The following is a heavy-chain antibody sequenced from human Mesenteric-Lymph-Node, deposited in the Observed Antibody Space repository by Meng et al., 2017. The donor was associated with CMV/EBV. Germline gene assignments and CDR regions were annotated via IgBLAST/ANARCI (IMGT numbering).Heavy chain of an antibody. J-gene: IGHJ6*02. CDR2: MSFDGINK. D-gene: IGHD2-15*01. CDR3: ARDIYEVVVAGLDV. V-gene: IGHV3-30*04. Sequence: GGSLKISCAASGFSFSNYAMHWVRQAPGKGLEWLAIMSFDGINKYYADSVKGRFTISRDNSKNTLYLQMNSLRVEDTAVYYCARDIYEVVVAGLDVWGQGTTVTVSS. CDR1: GFSFSNYA.